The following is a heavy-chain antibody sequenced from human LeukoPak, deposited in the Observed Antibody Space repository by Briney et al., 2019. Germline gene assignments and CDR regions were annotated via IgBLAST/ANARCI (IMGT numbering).Heavy chain of an antibody. CDR2: IYPRDGST. J-gene: IGHJ4*02. CDR1: GYTFTSNY. V-gene: IGHV1-46*01. CDR3: ARDSLYGVVDY. D-gene: IGHD4-17*01. Sequence: GASVKVSCKASGYTFTSNYIHWVRQAPGQGLEWMGMIYPRDGSTSYAQKFRGRVTVTRDTSTSTVYMYLSSLRSEDTAVYYCARDSLYGVVDYWGQGTLVTVSS.